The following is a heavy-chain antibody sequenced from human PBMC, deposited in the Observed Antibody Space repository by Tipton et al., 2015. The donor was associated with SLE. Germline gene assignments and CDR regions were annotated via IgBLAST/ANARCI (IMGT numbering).Heavy chain of an antibody. CDR1: GFTFSSYG. Sequence: SLRLSCAASGFTFSSYGMHWVRQAPGKGLEWVAVIWYDGSNIYYADSVKGRFTISRDNSKNTLYLQMNSLRAEDTAVYYCARVIAAAGVDAFDIWGQGTMVTVSS. J-gene: IGHJ3*02. V-gene: IGHV3-33*08. CDR3: ARVIAAAGVDAFDI. D-gene: IGHD6-13*01. CDR2: IWYDGSNI.